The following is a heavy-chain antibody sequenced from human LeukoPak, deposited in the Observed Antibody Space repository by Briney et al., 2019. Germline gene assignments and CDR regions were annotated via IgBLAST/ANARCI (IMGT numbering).Heavy chain of an antibody. CDR2: INPNSGGT. J-gene: IGHJ3*02. CDR1: GYTFSGYY. V-gene: IGHV1-2*02. Sequence: ASVKVSCKTSGYTFSGYYMNWVRQAPGQGLEWMGWINPNSGGTNSAQKFQGSVTMTRDTSISTAYMELSRLRSDDTAVYYCARDRVIVGPSDAFDIWGQGTMVTVSS. D-gene: IGHD3-22*01. CDR3: ARDRVIVGPSDAFDI.